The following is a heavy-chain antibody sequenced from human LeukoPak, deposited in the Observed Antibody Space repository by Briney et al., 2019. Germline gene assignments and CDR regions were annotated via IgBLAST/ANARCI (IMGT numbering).Heavy chain of an antibody. V-gene: IGHV3-21*01. CDR3: ARLRPHDAFDI. D-gene: IGHD6-6*01. Sequence: GGSLRLSCAASGFTFSSYSMNWVRQAPGKGLEWVSSISSSSSYIYYADSVKGRFTISRDNAKNSLYLQMNSLRAEDTAVYYCARLRPHDAFDIWGQGTMVTVSS. CDR1: GFTFSSYS. CDR2: ISSSSSYI. J-gene: IGHJ3*02.